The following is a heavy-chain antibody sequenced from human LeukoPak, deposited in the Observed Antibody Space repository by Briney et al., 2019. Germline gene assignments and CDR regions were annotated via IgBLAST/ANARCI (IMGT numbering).Heavy chain of an antibody. CDR1: GYTFTGYY. V-gene: IGHV1-2*04. Sequence: ASVKVSCKASGYTFTGYYMHWVRQAPGQGLEWMGWINPNSGGTNYAQKFQGWVTMTRDTSISTAYMELSRLRSDDTAVYYCARVRGFVVVPAAMTGRAFDIWGQGTMVTVSS. J-gene: IGHJ3*02. CDR3: ARVRGFVVVPAAMTGRAFDI. CDR2: INPNSGGT. D-gene: IGHD2-2*01.